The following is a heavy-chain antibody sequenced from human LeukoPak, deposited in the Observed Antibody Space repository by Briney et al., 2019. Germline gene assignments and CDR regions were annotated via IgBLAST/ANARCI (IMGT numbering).Heavy chain of an antibody. D-gene: IGHD1-26*01. CDR3: ARGAGIVGARDDY. CDR2: ISSSGSTI. J-gene: IGHJ4*02. Sequence: GGSLRLSCAASGFTFSNAWMSWVRQAPGKGLEWVSYISSSGSTIYYADSVKGRFTISRDNAKNSLYLQMNSLRAEDTAVYYCARGAGIVGARDDYWGQGTLVTVSS. V-gene: IGHV3-11*04. CDR1: GFTFSNAW.